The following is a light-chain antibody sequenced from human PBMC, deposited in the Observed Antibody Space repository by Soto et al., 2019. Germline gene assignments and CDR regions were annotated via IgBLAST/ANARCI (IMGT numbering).Light chain of an antibody. J-gene: IGKJ1*01. CDR2: GAS. Sequence: DIQMTQSPSTLSASVGDRVTITCRASQSISTWLAWYQQKQGKAPKLLMHGASRLESGVPSRFSGSGSGTEFTLTISSLQPDDFGTYYCQQYKTYWTFGQGTKVEIK. V-gene: IGKV1-5*01. CDR3: QQYKTYWT. CDR1: QSISTW.